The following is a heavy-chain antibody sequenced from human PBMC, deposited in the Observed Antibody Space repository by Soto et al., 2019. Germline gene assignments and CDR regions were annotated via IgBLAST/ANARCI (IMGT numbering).Heavy chain of an antibody. J-gene: IGHJ4*02. Sequence: PGGSLRLSCAASGFTFTRYSMNWVRQAPGKGLEWVSSISITTNYIYYADSMKGRFTVSRDNAKNSVYLEMNSLSAEDTAVYYCARESEDLTSNFDYWGQGTLVTVSS. CDR3: ARESEDLTSNFDY. V-gene: IGHV3-21*01. CDR1: GFTFTRYS. CDR2: ISITTNYI.